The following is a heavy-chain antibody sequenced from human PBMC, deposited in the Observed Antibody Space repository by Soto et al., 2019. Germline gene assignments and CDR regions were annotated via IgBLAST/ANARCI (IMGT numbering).Heavy chain of an antibody. D-gene: IGHD3-22*01. Sequence: PSETLSLTCAVSSGSISSSNWWSWVRQPPGKGLEWIGEIYHSGSTNYNPSLKSRVTISVDKSKNQFSLKLSSVTAADTAVYYCARFPYYYDSSGYSPDGGMDVWGQGPPVTVS. V-gene: IGHV4-4*02. CDR2: IYHSGST. J-gene: IGHJ6*02. CDR1: SGSISSSNW. CDR3: ARFPYYYDSSGYSPDGGMDV.